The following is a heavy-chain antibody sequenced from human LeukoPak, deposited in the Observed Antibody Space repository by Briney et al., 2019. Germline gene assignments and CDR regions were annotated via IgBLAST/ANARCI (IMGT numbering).Heavy chain of an antibody. Sequence: GASVKVSCKASGYTFTSYGISWVRQAPGQGLEWMGWISAYNGNTNYAQKLQGRVTVTRDTSTSTVHMELSGLTSEDTAVYYCARDQEGFDYWGQGTLVTVSS. J-gene: IGHJ4*02. CDR2: ISAYNGNT. CDR1: GYTFTSYG. CDR3: ARDQEGFDY. V-gene: IGHV1-18*01.